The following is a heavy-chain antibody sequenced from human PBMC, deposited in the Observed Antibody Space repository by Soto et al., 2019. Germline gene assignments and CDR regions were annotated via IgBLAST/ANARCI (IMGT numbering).Heavy chain of an antibody. CDR1: GYTFTSYG. D-gene: IGHD3-3*01. V-gene: IGHV1-18*01. CDR2: ISAYNGNT. Sequence: ASVNVSCKASGYTFTSYGISWVRQAPGQGLEWMVWISAYNGNTNYAQKLQGRVTMTTDTSTSTAYMELRSLRSDDTAVYYCARDSITIFGVVTPSYYGMEVWGQGTKVTVSS. J-gene: IGHJ6*02. CDR3: ARDSITIFGVVTPSYYGMEV.